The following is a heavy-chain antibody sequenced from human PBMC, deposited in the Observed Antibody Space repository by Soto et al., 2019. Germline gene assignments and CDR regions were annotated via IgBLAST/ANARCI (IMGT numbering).Heavy chain of an antibody. CDR2: IWSDGSYE. D-gene: IGHD3-10*01. V-gene: IGHV3-33*01. CDR1: GFIFSNYA. CDR3: ARGTGSGSFLIDY. J-gene: IGHJ4*02. Sequence: QVQLVGSGGGVVQPGRSLRLSCAAPGFIFSNYAMHWVRQAPGKGLEWVALIWSDGSYENYAESVKGRVTISRDNSKNTLFLQVNGLRVDDTAVYFCARGTGSGSFLIDYWGQGTLVTVSS.